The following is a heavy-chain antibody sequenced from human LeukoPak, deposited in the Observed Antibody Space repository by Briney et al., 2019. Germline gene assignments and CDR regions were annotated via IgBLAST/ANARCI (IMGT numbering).Heavy chain of an antibody. CDR3: AREYSSSWYPGWFDP. V-gene: IGHV1-18*01. J-gene: IGHJ5*02. D-gene: IGHD6-13*01. CDR1: GYTFTSYA. CDR2: ISAYNGNT. Sequence: ASVKVSCKASGYTFTSYAMHWVQQAPGQGLEWMGWISAYNGNTNYAQRLQGRVTMTTDTSTSTAYMELRSLRSDDTAVYYCAREYSSSWYPGWFDPWGQGTLVTVSS.